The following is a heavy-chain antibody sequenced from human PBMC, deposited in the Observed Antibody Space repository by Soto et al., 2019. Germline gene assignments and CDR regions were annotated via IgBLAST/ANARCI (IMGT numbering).Heavy chain of an antibody. CDR3: ARDLGGAPYVDL. CDR2: IRKKVNSYTT. D-gene: IGHD3-16*01. J-gene: IGHJ2*01. CDR1: GFIFSDQY. Sequence: EMQLVGSGGRLVQPGGSLRLSCAASGFIFSDQYMDWVRQVPGKGLEWVGRIRKKVNSYTTEYAASVKGRFTVSRDDSKNSLYLQMNSLKTEDTAIYYCARDLGGAPYVDLWGRGTLVTVSS. V-gene: IGHV3-72*01.